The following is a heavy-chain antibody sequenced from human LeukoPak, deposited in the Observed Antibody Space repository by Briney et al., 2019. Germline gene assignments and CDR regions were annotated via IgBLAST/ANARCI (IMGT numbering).Heavy chain of an antibody. CDR3: ARVYGDYAVDF. J-gene: IGHJ4*02. CDR1: GGSFSGYY. Sequence: SETLSLTCAVYGGSFSGYYWSWIRQPPGKGLEWIGEINHSGSTNYNPSLKSRVTISVDTSKNQFSLKLSSVTAADTAVYYCARVYGDYAVDFWGQGTLVTVSS. V-gene: IGHV4-34*01. CDR2: INHSGST. D-gene: IGHD4-17*01.